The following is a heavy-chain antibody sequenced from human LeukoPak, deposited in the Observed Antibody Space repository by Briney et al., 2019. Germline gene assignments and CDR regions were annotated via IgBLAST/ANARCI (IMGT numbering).Heavy chain of an antibody. J-gene: IGHJ6*03. CDR2: INYSGST. Sequence: PSETLSLTCTVSGGSISSYYWSWIRQSPEKGLEWIAYINYSGSTNYNPSLKSRVTISVDTSKNQFSLKLSSVTAADTAVYYCATGQQWLPYFYYYMDVWGKGTTVTISS. CDR3: ATGQQWLPYFYYYMDV. CDR1: GGSISSYY. V-gene: IGHV4-59*01. D-gene: IGHD6-19*01.